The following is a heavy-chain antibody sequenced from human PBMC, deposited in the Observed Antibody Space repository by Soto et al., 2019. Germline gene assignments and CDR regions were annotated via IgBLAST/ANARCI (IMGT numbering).Heavy chain of an antibody. D-gene: IGHD3-22*01. Sequence: ASVKVSCKASGYTFTSYYMHRVRQAPGQGLEWMGIINPSGGSTSYAQKFQGRVTMTRDTSTSTVYMELSSLRSEDTAVYYCARALYDSSGYYPYYFDYWGQGTLVTVSS. CDR2: INPSGGST. CDR3: ARALYDSSGYYPYYFDY. V-gene: IGHV1-46*01. CDR1: GYTFTSYY. J-gene: IGHJ4*02.